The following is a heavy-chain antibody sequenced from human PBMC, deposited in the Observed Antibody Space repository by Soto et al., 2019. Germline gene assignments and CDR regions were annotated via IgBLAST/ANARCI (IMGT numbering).Heavy chain of an antibody. Sequence: PSETLSLTSTVSGGSISSYYWSWIRQPPGKGLEWIGYIYYSGSTNYNPSLKSRVTISVDTSKNQFSLKLSSVTAADTAVYYCARHMGYSSGRAVYYYYYYMDVWGKGTTVTVSS. CDR1: GGSISSYY. CDR2: IYYSGST. D-gene: IGHD6-19*01. CDR3: ARHMGYSSGRAVYYYYYYMDV. V-gene: IGHV4-59*08. J-gene: IGHJ6*03.